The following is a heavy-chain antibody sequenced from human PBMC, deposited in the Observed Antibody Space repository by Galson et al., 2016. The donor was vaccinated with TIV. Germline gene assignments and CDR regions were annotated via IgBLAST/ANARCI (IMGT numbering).Heavy chain of an antibody. CDR3: ARVAPIAVAGHALDS. CDR2: ITTTGRSI. V-gene: IGHV3-23*01. CDR1: GFTLNNYP. D-gene: IGHD6-19*01. J-gene: IGHJ4*02. Sequence: SLRLSCAASGFTLNNYPVSWVRQAPGQGLRWVSHITTTGRSIYYADSVRGRFTVSRDYSNNTVHLQMNGLRADDTAVYFCARVAPIAVAGHALDSWGQGTLVTVSS.